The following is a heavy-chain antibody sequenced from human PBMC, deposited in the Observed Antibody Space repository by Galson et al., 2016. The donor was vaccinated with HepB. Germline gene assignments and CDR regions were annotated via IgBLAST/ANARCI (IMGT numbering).Heavy chain of an antibody. Sequence: SLRLSCAASGFTLRSYALYWVRQAPGKGLEWVAVISYDGRNKYYADSVKGRFTISRDNSKNTLYLQMSSLRTDDTAVYFCARDRDDMGRGVIMDWGQGTLVTVSS. CDR3: ARDRDDMGRGVIMD. V-gene: IGHV3-30*04. J-gene: IGHJ4*02. CDR1: GFTLRSYA. CDR2: ISYDGRNK. D-gene: IGHD3-10*01.